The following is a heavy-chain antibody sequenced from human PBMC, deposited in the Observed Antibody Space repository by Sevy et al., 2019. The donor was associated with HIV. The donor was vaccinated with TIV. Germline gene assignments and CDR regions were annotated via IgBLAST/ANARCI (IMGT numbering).Heavy chain of an antibody. Sequence: GGSLRLSCAASGFTFSDHGMHWVRQAPGKGLDWVAAISYDGNNRYYADSVKGRFTISRGNSKNTLYLQMDSVRPEDTAGYYCAKEDYGGNLPNYFASWGQGTRVTVSS. J-gene: IGHJ4*02. CDR2: ISYDGNNR. CDR1: GFTFSDHG. V-gene: IGHV3-30*18. CDR3: AKEDYGGNLPNYFAS. D-gene: IGHD4-17*01.